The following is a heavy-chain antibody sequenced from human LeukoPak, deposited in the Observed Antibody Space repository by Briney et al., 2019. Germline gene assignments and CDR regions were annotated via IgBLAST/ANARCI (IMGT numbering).Heavy chain of an antibody. D-gene: IGHD2/OR15-2a*01. J-gene: IGHJ3*02. CDR3: ARDLLRSDAFDI. V-gene: IGHV4-38-2*02. Sequence: SETLSLTCTVSGGSISSYYWSWIRQPPGKGLEWIGSIYHSGSTYYNPSLKSRVTISVDTSKNQFSLKLSSVTAADTAVYYCARDLLRSDAFDIWGQGTMVTVSS. CDR1: GGSISSYY. CDR2: IYHSGST.